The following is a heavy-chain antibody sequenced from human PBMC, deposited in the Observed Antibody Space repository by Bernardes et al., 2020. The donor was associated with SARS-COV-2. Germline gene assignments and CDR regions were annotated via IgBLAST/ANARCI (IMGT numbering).Heavy chain of an antibody. D-gene: IGHD3-3*02. CDR3: ARGLRAFSLATTKISAFDI. V-gene: IGHV4-31*01. Sequence: SETLSLTCTVSGASIHNYYWSWIRQHPGKGLEWIGYIYYNGGTNYNPSLKSLVTISVDTSKNQFSLKMNSVTAADTAIYYCARGLRAFSLATTKISAFDIWGQGTMVTVSS. CDR2: IYYNGGT. J-gene: IGHJ3*02. CDR1: GASIHNYY.